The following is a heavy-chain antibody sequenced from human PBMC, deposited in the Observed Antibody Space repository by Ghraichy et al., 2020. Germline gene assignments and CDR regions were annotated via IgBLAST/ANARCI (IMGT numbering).Heavy chain of an antibody. CDR3: ARVRSKNYGMDV. V-gene: IGHV4-59*01. CDR2: IYYSGST. CDR1: GGSISSYY. Sequence: SETLSLTCTVSGGSISSYYWSWIRQPPGKGLEWIGYIYYSGSTNYNPSLKSRVTISVDTSKNQFSLKLSSVTAADTAVYYCARVRSKNYGMDVWGQGTTVTVSS. J-gene: IGHJ6*02.